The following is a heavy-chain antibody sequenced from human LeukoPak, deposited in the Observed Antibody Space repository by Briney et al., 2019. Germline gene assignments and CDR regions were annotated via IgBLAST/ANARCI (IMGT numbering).Heavy chain of an antibody. Sequence: PGGSLRLSCAASGFTVSINYMSWVRQAPGKGLEWVSVIYSGGSTYYADSVKGRFTISRDNSKNTLYLQMNSLRAEDTAVYYCAREDAYYYGMDVWGQGTTVTVSS. J-gene: IGHJ6*02. CDR2: IYSGGST. V-gene: IGHV3-66*01. CDR1: GFTVSINY. CDR3: AREDAYYYGMDV.